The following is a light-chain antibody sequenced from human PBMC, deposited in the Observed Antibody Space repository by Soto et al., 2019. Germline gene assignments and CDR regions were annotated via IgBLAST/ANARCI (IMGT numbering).Light chain of an antibody. Sequence: QSALTQPASVSGSPGQSITISCTGTSNDVGGYNYVSWYQQHPGKAPKLMIYEVSNRPSGVSNRFSGSKSGNTASLTISGLQAEDEGDYFCSSHTNGSYVFGTGTKLTVL. V-gene: IGLV2-14*01. CDR3: SSHTNGSYV. J-gene: IGLJ1*01. CDR2: EVS. CDR1: SNDVGGYNY.